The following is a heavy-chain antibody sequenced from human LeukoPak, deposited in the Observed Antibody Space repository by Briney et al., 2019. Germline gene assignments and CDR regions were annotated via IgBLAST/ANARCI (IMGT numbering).Heavy chain of an antibody. Sequence: TSETLSLTCTVSGGSISSGDYYWSWFRQPAGKGLEWIGRIYSSGSTRYNPSLKSRVTISVDTSKNQFSLKLSSVTAADTAVYYCASQLLVGYFDYWGQGTLVTVSS. D-gene: IGHD2-2*01. CDR1: GGSISSGDYY. J-gene: IGHJ4*02. V-gene: IGHV4-61*02. CDR2: IYSSGST. CDR3: ASQLLVGYFDY.